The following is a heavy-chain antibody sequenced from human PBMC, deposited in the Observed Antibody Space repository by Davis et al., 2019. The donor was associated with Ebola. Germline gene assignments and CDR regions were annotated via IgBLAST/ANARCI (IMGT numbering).Heavy chain of an antibody. J-gene: IGHJ6*04. D-gene: IGHD1-26*01. CDR3: ASGMLNTYYYFYYFMDV. Sequence: PSETLSLTCTVSGGSVSSGSYYWSWIRQPPGKGLEWIGYVYHSGSTNYNPSLKSRVTMSVDTSKNQFSLNLNSVTAADTAVYYCASGMLNTYYYFYYFMDVWGIGTTVTVSS. CDR1: GGSVSSGSYY. V-gene: IGHV4-61*01. CDR2: VYHSGST.